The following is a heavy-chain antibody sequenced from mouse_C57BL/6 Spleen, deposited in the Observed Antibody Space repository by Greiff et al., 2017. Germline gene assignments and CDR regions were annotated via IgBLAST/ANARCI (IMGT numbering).Heavy chain of an antibody. J-gene: IGHJ4*01. V-gene: IGHV1-55*01. CDR3: ARGYIPYGRAMDY. Sequence: QVQLQQPGAELVKPGASVKMSCKASGYTFTSYWITWVKQRPGQGLEWIGDIYPGSGSTNYNEKFKSKATLTVDTSSSTAYMQLSSLTSEDSAVYYCARGYIPYGRAMDYWGQGTSVTVSS. CDR2: IYPGSGST. D-gene: IGHD1-1*01. CDR1: GYTFTSYW.